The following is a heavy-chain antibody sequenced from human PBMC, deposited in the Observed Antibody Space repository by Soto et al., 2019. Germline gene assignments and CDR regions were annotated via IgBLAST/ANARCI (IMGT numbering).Heavy chain of an antibody. D-gene: IGHD3-10*01. CDR1: GASISSGGYY. CDR3: ARAAPYGSGIQRIAY. V-gene: IGHV4-31*03. J-gene: IGHJ4*02. CDR2: IYYSGSS. Sequence: QVQLQESGPGLVKPSQTLSLTCTVSGASISSGGYYWKWIRQHPGKGLEWIGYIYYSGSSYYNPSLNSRVTKSVDPSRNQFALKLSSVTGADTAVYYCARAAPYGSGIQRIAYWGQGPLVTVSS.